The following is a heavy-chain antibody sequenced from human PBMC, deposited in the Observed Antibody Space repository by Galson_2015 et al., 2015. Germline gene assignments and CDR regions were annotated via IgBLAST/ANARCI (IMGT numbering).Heavy chain of an antibody. Sequence: SVKVSCKASGYTFTTYSMHWVRQAPGQRLEWMGWINTGNGNTKYSQKFQGRVTITRDTSASTAYMELSSLRSEDTAVYYCARGGYCSSTSCEPTPGFDPWGQGTLVTVSS. CDR1: GYTFTTYS. J-gene: IGHJ5*02. CDR2: INTGNGNT. D-gene: IGHD2-2*01. V-gene: IGHV1-3*04. CDR3: ARGGYCSSTSCEPTPGFDP.